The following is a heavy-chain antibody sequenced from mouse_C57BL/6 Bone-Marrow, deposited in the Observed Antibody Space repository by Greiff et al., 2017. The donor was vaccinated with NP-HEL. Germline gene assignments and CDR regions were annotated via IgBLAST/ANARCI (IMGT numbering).Heavy chain of an antibody. CDR3: ARHDPPYYGSSYWYFDV. CDR1: GYTFTEYT. V-gene: IGHV1-62-2*01. Sequence: VQLQESGAELVKPGASVKLSCKASGYTFTEYTIHWVKQRSGQGLEWIGWFYPGSGSIKYNEKFKDKATLTADKSSSTVYMELSRLTSEDSAVYFCARHDPPYYGSSYWYFDVWGTGTTVTVSS. J-gene: IGHJ1*03. D-gene: IGHD1-1*01. CDR2: FYPGSGSI.